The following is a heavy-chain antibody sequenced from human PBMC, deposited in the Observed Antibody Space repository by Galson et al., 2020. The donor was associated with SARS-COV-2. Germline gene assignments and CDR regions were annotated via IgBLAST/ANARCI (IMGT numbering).Heavy chain of an antibody. CDR3: ARTYYDILTGYYLPFDY. V-gene: IGHV2-70*01. D-gene: IGHD3-9*01. J-gene: IGHJ4*02. CDR2: IDWDEDK. CDR1: GFSLSTSGMC. Sequence: SGPTLVKPTQTLTLTCTFSGFSLSTSGMCVSWIRQPPGKALEWLALIDWDEDKYYSTSLKTRLTISKDTSKNQVVLTMTNMDPVDTATYYCARTYYDILTGYYLPFDYWGQGTLVTVSS.